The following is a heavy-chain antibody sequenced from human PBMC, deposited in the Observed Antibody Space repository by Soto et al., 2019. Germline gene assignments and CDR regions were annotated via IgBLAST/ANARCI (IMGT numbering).Heavy chain of an antibody. J-gene: IGHJ4*02. CDR2: ISGSGGST. D-gene: IGHD1-26*01. Sequence: EVQLLESGGGLVQPGGSLRLSCAASGFTFSSYAMSWVRQAPGKGLEWVSAISGSGGSTYYADSVKGRFTISRDTSKNSLYLPMSSLRAEDRAVYYCAKAHPSYSGSYRGWFDYCGRGSLVTVSS. V-gene: IGHV3-23*01. CDR1: GFTFSSYA. CDR3: AKAHPSYSGSYRGWFDY.